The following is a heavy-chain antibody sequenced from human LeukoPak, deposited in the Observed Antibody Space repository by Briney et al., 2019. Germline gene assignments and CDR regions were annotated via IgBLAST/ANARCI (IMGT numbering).Heavy chain of an antibody. V-gene: IGHV3-23*01. D-gene: IGHD6-19*01. J-gene: IGHJ6*02. CDR1: GFTFSSYA. Sequence: GGSLRLSCAASGFTFSSYAMSWVRQAPVKGLEWVSAISGSGGSTYYADSVKGRFTISRDNSKNTLYLQMNSLRAEDTAVYYCAKGIAVAGTSLIYYYYGMDVWGQGTTVTVSS. CDR2: ISGSGGST. CDR3: AKGIAVAGTSLIYYYYGMDV.